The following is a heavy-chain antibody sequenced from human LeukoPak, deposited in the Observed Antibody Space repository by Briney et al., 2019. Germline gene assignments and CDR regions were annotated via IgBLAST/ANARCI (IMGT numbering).Heavy chain of an antibody. CDR1: GGTFSSYA. V-gene: IGHV1-69*05. CDR3: ACTATKYSSGWYVAHDY. Sequence: GASVKVSCKASGGTFSSYAISWVRQAPGQGLEWMGGIIPIFGTANYAQKFQGRVTITTDESTSTAYMELSSLRSEDTAVYYCACTATKYSSGWYVAHDYWGQGTLATVSS. J-gene: IGHJ4*02. CDR2: IIPIFGTA. D-gene: IGHD6-19*01.